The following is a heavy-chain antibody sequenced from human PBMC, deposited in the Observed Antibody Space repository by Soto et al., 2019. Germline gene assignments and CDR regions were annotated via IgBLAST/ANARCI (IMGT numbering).Heavy chain of an antibody. CDR1: GFTFSAYA. D-gene: IGHD6-13*01. J-gene: IGHJ4*02. V-gene: IGHV3-23*01. Sequence: EVQLLESGGGVVQPGGSLRLSCAASGFTFSAYAMSWVRQAPGKGLAWVSVISGSGGATYYADSVKGRFTISRDNSKNTLYLQMNSLRAEDTDVYYCARHEYSPTWYLKYWGQGTLVTVSS. CDR3: ARHEYSPTWYLKY. CDR2: ISGSGGAT.